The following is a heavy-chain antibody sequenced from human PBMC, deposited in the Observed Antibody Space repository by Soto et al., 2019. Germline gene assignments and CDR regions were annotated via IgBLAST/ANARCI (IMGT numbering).Heavy chain of an antibody. Sequence: QLQLQESGPGLVKPSETLSLTCTVSGGSISSNSYYWGWIRQPPGKGLEWIGSIYYSGSTYYNPSLKSRVTISVDPSKNQFSLKLSSVTAADAAVYYCASPTPYGDYAFDIWGQGTMVTVSS. CDR2: IYYSGST. J-gene: IGHJ3*02. D-gene: IGHD4-17*01. V-gene: IGHV4-39*01. CDR3: ASPTPYGDYAFDI. CDR1: GGSISSNSYY.